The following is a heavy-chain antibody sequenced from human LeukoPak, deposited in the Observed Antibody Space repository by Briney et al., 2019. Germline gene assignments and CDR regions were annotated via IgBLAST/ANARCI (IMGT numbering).Heavy chain of an antibody. Sequence: AGGSPRLSCAASGFTFSSYAMRWVRQAPGQGLEGVSAISCSGGSTYYADSVKGRFTISRDNSKNTLYLQMNSLRAEGTAVYYCAKDSYYDFWSGYYLKEDDWGQGTLVTVSS. CDR2: ISCSGGST. CDR3: AKDSYYDFWSGYYLKEDD. D-gene: IGHD3-3*01. V-gene: IGHV3-23*01. J-gene: IGHJ4*02. CDR1: GFTFSSYA.